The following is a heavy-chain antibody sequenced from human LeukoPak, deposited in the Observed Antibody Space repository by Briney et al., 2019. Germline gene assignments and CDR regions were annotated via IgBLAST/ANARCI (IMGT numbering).Heavy chain of an antibody. Sequence: SETLSLTCTVSGGSISSGSYYWSWIRQPAGKGLEWIGRIYTSGSTNYNPSLKSRVTISVDTSKNQFSLKLSSVTAADTAVYYCARDSSPGAFDSWGQGTMVTVSS. J-gene: IGHJ3*02. CDR1: GGSISSGSYY. D-gene: IGHD6-13*01. CDR2: IYTSGST. CDR3: ARDSSPGAFDS. V-gene: IGHV4-61*02.